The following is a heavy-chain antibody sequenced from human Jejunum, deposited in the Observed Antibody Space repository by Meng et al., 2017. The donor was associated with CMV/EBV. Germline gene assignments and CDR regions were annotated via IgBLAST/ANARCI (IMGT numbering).Heavy chain of an antibody. J-gene: IGHJ4*01. CDR2: INMYTGKP. Sequence: QVQLVQSGSELKKPGASVKVSCKASGYTFTNYAINWVRQAPGQGLAWMGWINMYTGKPTYGQGFTGRFVFSLDTSVSTAYLQISSLEAEDTAVYYCVRDGLQYTDGSTYWGHGTLVTVSS. V-gene: IGHV7-4-1*02. CDR3: VRDGLQYTDGSTY. CDR1: GYTFTNYA. D-gene: IGHD2-15*01.